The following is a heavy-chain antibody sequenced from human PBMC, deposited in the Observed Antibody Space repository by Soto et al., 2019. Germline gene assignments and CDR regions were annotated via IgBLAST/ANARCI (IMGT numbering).Heavy chain of an antibody. V-gene: IGHV4-31*03. CDR3: ARTVGALTPGYSYYRMDV. Sequence: QVQLQESGPGLVKPSQTLSLTCTVSGGSISSGGYYWSWIRQHPGKGLEWIGYIYYSGSTYYNPSLQSRVTLSLDTSQNQPSLNLSSVTAADTAVYYCARTVGALTPGYSYYRMDVCGQGTTVTFSS. J-gene: IGHJ6*02. CDR2: IYYSGST. CDR1: GGSISSGGYY. D-gene: IGHD4-4*01.